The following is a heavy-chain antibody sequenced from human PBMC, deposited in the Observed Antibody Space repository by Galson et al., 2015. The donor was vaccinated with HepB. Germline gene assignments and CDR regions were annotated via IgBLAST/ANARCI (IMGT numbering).Heavy chain of an antibody. D-gene: IGHD3-22*01. V-gene: IGHV3-48*02. Sequence: SLRLSCAASGFTFNTYSMNWVRQAPGKGLEWISYISSSSGTIYYADSVKGRFTISRDNAKTSVYLQMNSLRDEDTAVYYCARFGDGSGTYLDYWGQGTLVTVSS. J-gene: IGHJ4*02. CDR2: ISSSSGTI. CDR3: ARFGDGSGTYLDY. CDR1: GFTFNTYS.